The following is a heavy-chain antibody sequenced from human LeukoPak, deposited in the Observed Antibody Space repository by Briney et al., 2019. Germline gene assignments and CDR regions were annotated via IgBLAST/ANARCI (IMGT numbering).Heavy chain of an antibody. Sequence: GESLKISCTGPALISTTIRIAWARQMPGKGLDWMGIIYPGDSDTTYSPSFQGQVTISADKSLSTAYLHWSSLEATDTALYYCARPSAGTKHFLDYWGQGTLVTVSS. V-gene: IGHV5-51*01. CDR2: IYPGDSDT. J-gene: IGHJ4*02. CDR1: ALISTTIR. D-gene: IGHD1-14*01. CDR3: ARPSAGTKHFLDY.